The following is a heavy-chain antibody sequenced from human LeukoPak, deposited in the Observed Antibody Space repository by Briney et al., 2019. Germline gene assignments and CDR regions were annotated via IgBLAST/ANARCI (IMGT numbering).Heavy chain of an antibody. CDR1: GGSISSRSYY. J-gene: IGHJ4*02. D-gene: IGHD2-21*02. Sequence: PSETLSLTCTVSGGSISSRSYYWGWIRQPPGKGLEWIGSIYYSGSTYYNPSLKSRVTISVDTSKNQFSLKLSSVTAADTAVYYCARVVVVTAIIDYWGQGTLVTVSS. V-gene: IGHV4-39*07. CDR2: IYYSGST. CDR3: ARVVVVTAIIDY.